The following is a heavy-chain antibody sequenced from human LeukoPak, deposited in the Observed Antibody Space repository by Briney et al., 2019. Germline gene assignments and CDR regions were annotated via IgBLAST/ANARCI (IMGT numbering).Heavy chain of an antibody. CDR1: GYTFTSYG. CDR2: ISAYNGNT. CDR3: ARSSRVYSSSTFDY. Sequence: GASVKVSCKASGYTFTSYGISWVRQAPGQGLEWMGWISAYNGNTNYAQKLQGRVTMTTDTSTSTAYMELRSLRSDDTAVYYCARSSRVYSSSTFDYWGQGTLVTVSS. V-gene: IGHV1-18*01. J-gene: IGHJ4*02. D-gene: IGHD6-6*01.